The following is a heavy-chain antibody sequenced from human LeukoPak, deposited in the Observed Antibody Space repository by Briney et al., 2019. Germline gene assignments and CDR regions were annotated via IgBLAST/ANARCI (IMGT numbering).Heavy chain of an antibody. CDR1: GYTLTELS. Sequence: VSVKVSCKVSGYTLTELSMHWVRQAPGQGLEWMGMIYPRDGSTSYAQKFQGRVTVTRDTSTSTVHMELSGLRSEDTAVYYCARDQEAFDYWGQGTLVTVSS. CDR3: ARDQEAFDY. V-gene: IGHV1-46*01. J-gene: IGHJ4*02. CDR2: IYPRDGST.